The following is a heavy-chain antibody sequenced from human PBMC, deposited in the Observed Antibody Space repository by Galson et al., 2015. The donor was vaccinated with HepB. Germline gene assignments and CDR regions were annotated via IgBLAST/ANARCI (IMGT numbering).Heavy chain of an antibody. D-gene: IGHD3-22*01. J-gene: IGHJ3*02. CDR2: IIPIFGTA. CDR3: ARVTRDDSSGYYWRAFDI. V-gene: IGHV1-69*13. Sequence: SVKVSCKASGGTFSSHAISWVRQAPGQGLEWMGGIIPIFGTANYAQKFQGRVTITADESTSTAYMELSSLRSEDTAVYYCARVTRDDSSGYYWRAFDIWGQWTMVTVSS. CDR1: GGTFSSHA.